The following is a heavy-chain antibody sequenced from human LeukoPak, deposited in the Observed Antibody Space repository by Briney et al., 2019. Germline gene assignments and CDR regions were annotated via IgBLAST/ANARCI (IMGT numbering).Heavy chain of an antibody. D-gene: IGHD3-22*01. CDR2: ITRSSYI. Sequence: GGSLRLSCAASGFTFSTYSMNWVRQAPGKGLEWVSSITRSSYIYYADSVKGRFTISRDNAKNSLYLQMNSRRAEDTAVYYCAGYPSSGRRDAFDIWGQGTMVTVSS. CDR3: AGYPSSGRRDAFDI. CDR1: GFTFSTYS. V-gene: IGHV3-21*01. J-gene: IGHJ3*02.